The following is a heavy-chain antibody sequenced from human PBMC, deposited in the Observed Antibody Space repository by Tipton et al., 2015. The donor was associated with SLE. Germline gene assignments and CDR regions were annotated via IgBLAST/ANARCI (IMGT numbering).Heavy chain of an antibody. CDR3: AKVGSGWYGVDY. D-gene: IGHD6-19*01. CDR1: GFTFSSYW. Sequence: SLRLSCAASGFTFSSYWMSWVRQAPGKGLEWVASIKEDGSEQYYVDSVKGRFTISRDNSKNTLYLQMNNLRDEDTAAYHCAKVGSGWYGVDYWGQRIMVTVSS. J-gene: IGHJ4*02. V-gene: IGHV3-7*01. CDR2: IKEDGSEQ.